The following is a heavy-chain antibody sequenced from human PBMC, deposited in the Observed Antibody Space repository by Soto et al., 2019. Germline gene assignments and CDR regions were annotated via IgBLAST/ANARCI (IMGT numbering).Heavy chain of an antibody. CDR1: GGSFSGYY. J-gene: IGHJ6*03. CDR2: INHSGST. V-gene: IGHV4-34*01. D-gene: IGHD6-13*01. CDR3: ARVAGAAAGTQLGDYMDV. Sequence: SETLSLTCAVYGGSFSGYYWSWIRQPPGKGLEWIGEINHSGSTNYNPSLKSRVTISVDTSKNQFSLKLSSVTAADTAVYYCARVAGAAAGTQLGDYMDVRGKGTTVTGSS.